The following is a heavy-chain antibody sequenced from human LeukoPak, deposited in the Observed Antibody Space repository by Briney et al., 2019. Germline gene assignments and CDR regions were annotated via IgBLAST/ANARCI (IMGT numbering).Heavy chain of an antibody. J-gene: IGHJ4*02. Sequence: GRSLRLSCAPSGFSFNSHAMNWDSQAPGKGLEWVSGISGSGDKTYSAVSVKGRFTISRDNSRKTLFLQMNSLRAEDTAIYYCAKDRIDSGSYYYIDDWGQGTLVTVSS. CDR1: GFSFNSHA. CDR2: ISGSGDKT. D-gene: IGHD3-10*01. V-gene: IGHV3-23*01. CDR3: AKDRIDSGSYYYIDD.